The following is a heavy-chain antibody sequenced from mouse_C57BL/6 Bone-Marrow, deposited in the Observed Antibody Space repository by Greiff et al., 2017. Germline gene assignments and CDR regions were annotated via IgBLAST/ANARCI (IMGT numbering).Heavy chain of an antibody. J-gene: IGHJ3*01. D-gene: IGHD1-1*01. Sequence: DVMLVESGGGLVKPGGSLKLSCAASGFTFSSYAMSWVRQTPEKRLEWVATISDGGSYTYDPDNVKGRFTISRDNAKNNLYLQMSHLKSEDTAMYYCARDLDGSSYQFAYWGQGTLGTDSP. CDR3: ARDLDGSSYQFAY. CDR1: GFTFSSYA. V-gene: IGHV5-4*01. CDR2: ISDGGSYT.